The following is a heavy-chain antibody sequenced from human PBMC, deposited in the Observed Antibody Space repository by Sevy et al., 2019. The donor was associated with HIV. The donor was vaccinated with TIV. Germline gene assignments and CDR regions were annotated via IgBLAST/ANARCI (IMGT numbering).Heavy chain of an antibody. D-gene: IGHD6-13*01. CDR2: INHSGST. V-gene: IGHV4-34*01. Sequence: SETLSLTCAVYGGSFSGYYWSWIRQPPGKGLEWIGEINHSGSTNYNPSLKSRVTISVDTSKNQFSLKLSSVTAADTAVYYCAREGYSIRTYYYGMDVWGQGTTVTVSS. CDR1: GGSFSGYY. J-gene: IGHJ6*02. CDR3: AREGYSIRTYYYGMDV.